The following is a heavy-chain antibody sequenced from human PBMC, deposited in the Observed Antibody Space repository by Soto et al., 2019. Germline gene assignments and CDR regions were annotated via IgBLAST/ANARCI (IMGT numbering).Heavy chain of an antibody. CDR3: AKREGEVVVVPAAIDY. V-gene: IGHV3-23*04. Sequence: VQLVESGGGVVQPGRSLRLSCAASGFTFSSYGMHWVRQAPGKGLEWVSAISGSGGSTYYADSVKGRFTISRDNSKNSLYLQMNSLRAEDTAVYYCAKREGEVVVVPAAIDYWGQGTLVTVSS. CDR1: GFTFSSYG. CDR2: ISGSGGST. J-gene: IGHJ4*02. D-gene: IGHD2-2*02.